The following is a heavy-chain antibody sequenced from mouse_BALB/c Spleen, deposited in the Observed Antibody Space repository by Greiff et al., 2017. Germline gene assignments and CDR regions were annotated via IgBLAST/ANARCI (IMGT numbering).Heavy chain of an antibody. J-gene: IGHJ4*01. D-gene: IGHD2-1*01. CDR1: GYTFTSYT. Sequence: VQLQQSAAELARPGASVKMSCKASGYTFTSYTMHWVKQRPGQGLEWIGYINPSSGYTEYNQKFKDKTTLTADKSSSTAYMQLSSLTSEDSAVYYCARSDGNYNYAMDYWGQGTSVTVSS. CDR3: ARSDGNYNYAMDY. V-gene: IGHV1-4*02. CDR2: INPSSGYT.